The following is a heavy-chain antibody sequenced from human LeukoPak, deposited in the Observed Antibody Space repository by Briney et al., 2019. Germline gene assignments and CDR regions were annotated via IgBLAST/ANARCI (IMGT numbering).Heavy chain of an antibody. CDR2: IYHTGST. CDR3: AKQGGSGNYYPNA. J-gene: IGHJ1*01. CDR1: GYSISTNYY. V-gene: IGHV4-38-2*01. Sequence: SETLSLTCSVSGYSISTNYYWGWIRQPPGKGLEWIGNIYHTGSTYHSPSLMSRVTISYDRSRNQFSLKLTSVTAADTAVYYCAKQGGSGNYYPNAWGQGTLVTVSS. D-gene: IGHD1-26*01.